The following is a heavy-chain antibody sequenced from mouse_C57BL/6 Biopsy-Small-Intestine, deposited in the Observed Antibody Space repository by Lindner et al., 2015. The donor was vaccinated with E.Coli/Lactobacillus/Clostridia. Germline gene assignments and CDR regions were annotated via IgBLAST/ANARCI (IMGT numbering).Heavy chain of an antibody. CDR2: INTFKGKT. CDR3: ARDGTGLRYFDWSISPHFDN. J-gene: IGHJ4*01. D-gene: IGHD2-4*01. CDR1: GYTFINYG. V-gene: IGHV1-84*02. Sequence: SVKVSCKASGYTFINYGISWVRQAPGQGLEWMGWINTFKGKTNYARKFQGRVTMTTDTSTNTAYMEMRLLSSDDTAVYYCARDGTGLRYFDWSISPHFDNWGQGTLVTVSS.